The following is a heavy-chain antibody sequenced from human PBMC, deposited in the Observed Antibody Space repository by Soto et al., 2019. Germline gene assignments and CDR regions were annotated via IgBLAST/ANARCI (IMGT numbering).Heavy chain of an antibody. Sequence: QVQLVQSGAEVKKPGSSVKVSCKASGGTFSSYAISWVRQAPGQGLEWMGGIIPIFGTANYAQKFQGRVTITADESTSTAYMELSSLRAEDTAVYYCAIDPLYNGNYSPPNWFDPWGQGTLVTVSS. CDR3: AIDPLYNGNYSPPNWFDP. CDR2: IIPIFGTA. CDR1: GGTFSSYA. D-gene: IGHD1-7*01. V-gene: IGHV1-69*01. J-gene: IGHJ5*02.